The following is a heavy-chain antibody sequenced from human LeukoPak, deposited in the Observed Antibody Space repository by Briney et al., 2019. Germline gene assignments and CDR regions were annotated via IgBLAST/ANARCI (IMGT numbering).Heavy chain of an antibody. CDR1: GFTFSTYS. J-gene: IGHJ3*02. Sequence: GGSLRLSCAASGFTFSTYSMNWVRQAPGKGLEWVSYISSSSSTIYYADSVKGRFTISRDNAKNSLSLQMNSLRAEDTAVYYCARDLLKNDYGNSFDIWGQGTMVTVSS. CDR2: ISSSSSTI. V-gene: IGHV3-48*04. CDR3: ARDLLKNDYGNSFDI. D-gene: IGHD4-17*01.